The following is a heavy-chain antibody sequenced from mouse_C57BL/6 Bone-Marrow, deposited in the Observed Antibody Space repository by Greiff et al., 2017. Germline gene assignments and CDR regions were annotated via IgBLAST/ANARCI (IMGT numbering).Heavy chain of an antibody. Sequence: QVQLQQPGTELVKPGASVKLSCKASGYTFTSYWVHWVKQRPGQGLEWIGNINPGNGGTNYNEKFKSKATLTVDKSSSTAYMQLNSLTSEDSAVYYCESDYYGNLCAMDYWGQGTSVTVSA. D-gene: IGHD2-1*01. V-gene: IGHV1-53*01. CDR3: ESDYYGNLCAMDY. CDR2: INPGNGGT. J-gene: IGHJ4*01. CDR1: GYTFTSYW.